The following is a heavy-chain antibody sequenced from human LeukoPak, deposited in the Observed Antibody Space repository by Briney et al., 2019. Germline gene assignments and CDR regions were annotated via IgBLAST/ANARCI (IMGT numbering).Heavy chain of an antibody. J-gene: IGHJ4*02. CDR2: INPDGDGM. CDR3: AAWIDCGYSY. CDR1: GFTFSRSW. D-gene: IGHD5-12*01. Sequence: GGSLRLSCTASGFTFSRSWMNWIRQAPGKGLEWVANINPDGDGMRFVDSVKGRFTMSRDNAQSSLHLQMNSLRVEDTAFYYCAAWIDCGYSYWGQGVLVTVSS. V-gene: IGHV3-7*01.